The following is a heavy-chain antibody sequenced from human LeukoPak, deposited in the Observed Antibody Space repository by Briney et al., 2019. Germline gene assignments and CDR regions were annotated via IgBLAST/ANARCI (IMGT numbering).Heavy chain of an antibody. Sequence: SVKVSCKASGGTFSSYSINWVRQAPGQGLEWMGRIIPSVGIANYAQMFRGRVTITADKSTTTAYMELSSLRSEDTAVYYCARRSGYDWGYFDYWGQGTQVTVSS. V-gene: IGHV1-69*02. CDR3: ARRSGYDWGYFDY. CDR1: GGTFSSYS. J-gene: IGHJ4*02. CDR2: IIPSVGIA. D-gene: IGHD5-12*01.